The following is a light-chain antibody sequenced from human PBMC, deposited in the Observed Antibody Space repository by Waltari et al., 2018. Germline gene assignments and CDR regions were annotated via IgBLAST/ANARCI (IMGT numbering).Light chain of an antibody. Sequence: QSALTQPASVSGSPGQSITISCTGSSSDVGSYNHVSWYQHRPNKAPEVIIYEVSKRPSGLSNRFSGSKSGNTASLTISGLQAEDEADYYCCSYAGSSSFVIFGGGTKLTVL. CDR3: CSYAGSSSFVI. CDR2: EVS. CDR1: SSDVGSYNH. V-gene: IGLV2-23*02. J-gene: IGLJ2*01.